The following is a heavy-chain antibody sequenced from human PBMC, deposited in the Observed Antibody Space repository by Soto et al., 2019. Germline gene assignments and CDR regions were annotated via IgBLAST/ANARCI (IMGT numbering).Heavy chain of an antibody. CDR3: ARTGYDSSGYFVEYYFDY. D-gene: IGHD3-22*01. Sequence: QVQLVESGGGVVQPERSLRLSCAASGFTFSNYAMHWVRQARGTGLEWVAVISNDGSNPYYADSVKGRFTIYRDNSKNTLYLQMNSLRPEDTAVYYCARTGYDSSGYFVEYYFDYWGQGTLVTVSS. CDR1: GFTFSNYA. J-gene: IGHJ4*02. CDR2: ISNDGSNP. V-gene: IGHV3-30-3*01.